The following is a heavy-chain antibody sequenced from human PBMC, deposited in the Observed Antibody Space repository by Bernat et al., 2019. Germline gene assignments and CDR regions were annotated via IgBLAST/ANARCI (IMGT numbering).Heavy chain of an antibody. CDR3: AKEVFPGFRTVGYYYYYGMDV. D-gene: IGHD1-26*01. V-gene: IGHV3-43*02. Sequence: VQLVESGGGVVQPGGSLRLSCAASGFTFDDYAMHWVRQAPGKGLEWVSLISGDGGSTYYADSVKGRFTISRDNSKNSLYLQMNSLRTEDTALYYCAKEVFPGFRTVGYYYYYGMDVWGQGTTVTVSS. J-gene: IGHJ6*02. CDR1: GFTFDDYA. CDR2: ISGDGGST.